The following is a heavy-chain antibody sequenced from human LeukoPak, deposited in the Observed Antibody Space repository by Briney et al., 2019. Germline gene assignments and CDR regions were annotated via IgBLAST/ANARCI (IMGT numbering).Heavy chain of an antibody. CDR2: INSDGRST. CDR3: AKDPANQLLYPAHFSH. D-gene: IGHD2-2*01. Sequence: PGGSLRLSCAGSGITFSSYWMHWVRQAPGKGLVWVSRINSDGRSTNYADSVKGRFTISRDNSKNTLYLQVNSLRAEDTAIYYCAKDPANQLLYPAHFSHWGQGTLVTVSS. V-gene: IGHV3-74*01. CDR1: GITFSSYW. J-gene: IGHJ1*01.